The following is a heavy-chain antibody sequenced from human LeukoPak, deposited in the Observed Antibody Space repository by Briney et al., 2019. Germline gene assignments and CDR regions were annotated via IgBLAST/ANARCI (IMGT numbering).Heavy chain of an antibody. CDR2: IYYSGST. D-gene: IGHD3-9*01. J-gene: IGHJ4*02. CDR3: TRGSYDVLTGYSTLGEY. CDR1: GGSISSRTYY. Sequence: SETLSLTCNVSGGSISSRTYYWGWIRQPPGKGLEWIGNIYYSGSTYYNPSLKSRLTISVYTSQGQFSLRLSSVTAADTGLYYCTRGSYDVLTGYSTLGEYWGQGALVTVSS. V-gene: IGHV4-39*01.